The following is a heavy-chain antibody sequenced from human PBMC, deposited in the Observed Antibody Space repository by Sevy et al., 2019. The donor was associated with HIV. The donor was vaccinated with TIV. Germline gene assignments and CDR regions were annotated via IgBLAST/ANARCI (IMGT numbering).Heavy chain of an antibody. Sequence: ASVKVSCKASGYTFTSYDINWVRQATGQGLEWMGWMNPNSGNTGYAQKFQDRVTMTRNTSISTAYMELSSLRSEDTAVYYCARAVAEYYFDYWGQGTLVTVSS. CDR3: ARAVAEYYFDY. V-gene: IGHV1-8*01. D-gene: IGHD2-15*01. CDR1: GYTFTSYD. CDR2: MNPNSGNT. J-gene: IGHJ4*02.